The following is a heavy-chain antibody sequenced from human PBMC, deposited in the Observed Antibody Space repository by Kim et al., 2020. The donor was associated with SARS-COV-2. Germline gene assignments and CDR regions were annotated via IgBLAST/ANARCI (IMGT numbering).Heavy chain of an antibody. CDR3: ARGGRDGYIYY. CDR1: GFSFSDYY. Sequence: GGSLRLSCAASGFSFSDYYMTWIRQAPGKGLEWVSYMSNSGSTIYYVDSVKGRFTISRDNAKNSLYLQMNSLRVEDTAVYYCARGGRDGYIYYWGQGTLVTVSS. J-gene: IGHJ4*02. V-gene: IGHV3-11*01. CDR2: MSNSGSTI.